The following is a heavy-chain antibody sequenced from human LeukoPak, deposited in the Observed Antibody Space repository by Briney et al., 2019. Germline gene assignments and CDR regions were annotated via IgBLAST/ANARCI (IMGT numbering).Heavy chain of an antibody. J-gene: IGHJ4*02. Sequence: SETLSLTCTVSGGSVSSYYWSWIRQPPGKGLEWIGYIYYSGSTNYNPSLKSRVTISVDTSKNQFSLKLSSVTAADTAVYYCARRRGYSLDYWGQGTLVTVSS. CDR3: ARRRGYSLDY. D-gene: IGHD5-18*01. V-gene: IGHV4-59*02. CDR2: IYYSGST. CDR1: GGSVSSYY.